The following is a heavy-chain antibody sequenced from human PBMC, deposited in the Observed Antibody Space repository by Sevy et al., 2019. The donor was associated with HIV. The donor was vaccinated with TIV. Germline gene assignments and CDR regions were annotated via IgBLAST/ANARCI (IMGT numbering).Heavy chain of an antibody. CDR1: GFTFSSYG. D-gene: IGHD6-6*01. CDR3: ASARYSSSSGYYYYYMDV. Sequence: GGSLRLSCAASGFTFSSYGMHWVRQAPGKGLEWVAVIWYDGSNKYYADSVKGRFTISRDNSKKRLYLQMNSRRAEDTAVYYCASARYSSSSGYYYYYMDVWGKGTTVTVSS. CDR2: IWYDGSNK. J-gene: IGHJ6*03. V-gene: IGHV3-33*08.